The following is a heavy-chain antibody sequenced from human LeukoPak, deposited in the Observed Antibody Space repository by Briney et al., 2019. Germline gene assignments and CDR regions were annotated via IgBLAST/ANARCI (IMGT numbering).Heavy chain of an antibody. V-gene: IGHV4-59*01. Sequence: PSETLSLTCTVSGGSISSDHWNWIRQPPGKGLEWIGCIFYSGRTYYNPSLKSRVTISVDLSKGQFSLGLTSVTAADTAVYYCARKNDFEIWGQGTLVTVSS. D-gene: IGHD2/OR15-2a*01. CDR3: ARKNDFEI. J-gene: IGHJ3*02. CDR2: IFYSGRT. CDR1: GGSISSDH.